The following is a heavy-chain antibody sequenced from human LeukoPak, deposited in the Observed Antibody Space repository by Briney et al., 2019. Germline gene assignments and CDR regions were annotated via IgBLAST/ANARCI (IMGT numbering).Heavy chain of an antibody. Sequence: PGGSLRLSCAASGFTFSSYSMNWVHQAPGKGLEWVSSISTSSSFIYYADSVKGRFTISRDNAKNSLYLQMNSLRAEDTAVYYCARFFYGSGSYYELLYFDYWGQGTLVTVSS. V-gene: IGHV3-21*01. CDR1: GFTFSSYS. CDR3: ARFFYGSGSYYELLYFDY. CDR2: ISTSSSFI. J-gene: IGHJ4*02. D-gene: IGHD3-10*01.